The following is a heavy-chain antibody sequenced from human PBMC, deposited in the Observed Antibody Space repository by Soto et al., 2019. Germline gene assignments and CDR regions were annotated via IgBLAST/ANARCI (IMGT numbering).Heavy chain of an antibody. CDR3: ARVARVAAAGGGWFDP. CDR1: GFTFSSYW. D-gene: IGHD6-13*01. J-gene: IGHJ5*02. V-gene: IGHV3-74*01. CDR2: INSDGSST. Sequence: GGSLRLSCAASGFTFSSYWKHWVRQAPGKGLVWVSRINSDGSSTTYADSVKGRFTISRDNAKNTLFLQMNSLRAEDTAVYYCARVARVAAAGGGWFDPWGQGTLVTVSS.